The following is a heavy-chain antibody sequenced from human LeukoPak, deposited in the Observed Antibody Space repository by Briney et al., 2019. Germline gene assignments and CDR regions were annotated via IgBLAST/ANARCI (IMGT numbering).Heavy chain of an antibody. D-gene: IGHD6-19*01. J-gene: IGHJ4*02. Sequence: PGGSLRLSCAASGFTFTSHAMHWVRQAPGKGLEWVAVISYDGSNKYYADSVKGRFTISRDNSKNTLYLQMNSLRAEDTAVYYCARGVRIAVAGYIDYWGQGTLVTVSS. V-gene: IGHV3-30*04. CDR3: ARGVRIAVAGYIDY. CDR2: ISYDGSNK. CDR1: GFTFTSHA.